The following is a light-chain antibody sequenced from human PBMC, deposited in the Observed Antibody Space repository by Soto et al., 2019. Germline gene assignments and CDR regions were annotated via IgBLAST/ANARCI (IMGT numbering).Light chain of an antibody. V-gene: IGKV3-20*01. CDR1: QSISNNQ. Sequence: EIVLTQSPGTLSLSPGERASLSCRASQSISNNQLVWFQQRPGQAPRLLVYGASSRASGIPGRSSGSGSGTDLTLPISRLETEDSAVYYCQRYGNSVWTVGQGTKVEIK. J-gene: IGKJ1*01. CDR2: GAS. CDR3: QRYGNSVWT.